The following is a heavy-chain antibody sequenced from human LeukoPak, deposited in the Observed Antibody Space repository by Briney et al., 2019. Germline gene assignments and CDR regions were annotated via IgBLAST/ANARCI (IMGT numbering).Heavy chain of an antibody. CDR1: GGSFSGYY. Sequence: SETLSLTCAVYGGSFSGYYWSWIRQPPGKGLEWIGEINHSGSTNYNPSLKSRVTISVDASKNQFSLKLSSVTAADTAVYYCARAGRHYYGSGSYSDWGQGTLVTVSS. CDR3: ARAGRHYYGSGSYSD. CDR2: INHSGST. D-gene: IGHD3-10*01. V-gene: IGHV4-34*01. J-gene: IGHJ4*02.